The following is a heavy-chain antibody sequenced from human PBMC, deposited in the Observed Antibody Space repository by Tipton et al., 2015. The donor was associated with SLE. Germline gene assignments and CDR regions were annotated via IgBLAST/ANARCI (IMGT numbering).Heavy chain of an antibody. J-gene: IGHJ3*02. D-gene: IGHD3-9*01. Sequence: LRLSCTVSGGSISSGGYYWSWIRQHPGKGLEWIGYIYYSGSTYYNPSLKSRVTISVDTSKNQFSLKLSSVTAADTAVYYCARHPGYDDIRDAFDIWGQGTVVTVSS. CDR3: ARHPGYDDIRDAFDI. V-gene: IGHV4-31*02. CDR1: GGSISSGGYY. CDR2: IYYSGST.